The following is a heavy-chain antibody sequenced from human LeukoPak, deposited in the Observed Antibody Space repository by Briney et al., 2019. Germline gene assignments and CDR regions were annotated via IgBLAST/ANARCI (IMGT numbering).Heavy chain of an antibody. D-gene: IGHD6-13*01. V-gene: IGHV1-69*04. CDR2: IIPILGIA. CDR3: ARDPGSSWLEYYYYGMDV. J-gene: IGHJ6*02. Sequence: SVKVSCKASGGTFSSYAISWVRQAPGQGHEWVGRIIPILGIANYAQKFQGRVTITADKSTSTAYMGLSSLRSEDTAVYYCARDPGSSWLEYYYYGMDVWGQGTTVTVSS. CDR1: GGTFSSYA.